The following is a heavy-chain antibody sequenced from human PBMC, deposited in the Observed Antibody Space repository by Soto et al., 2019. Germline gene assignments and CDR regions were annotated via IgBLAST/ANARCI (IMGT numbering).Heavy chain of an antibody. Sequence: QVQVQESGPGLVKPSETLSLTCTVSGDSINSNFWSWIRQPPGKGLEWIGCVYDSGRTNYNPSLKRRVTISLDTSRNQFSLKLSSVTATDTAVYYCARVDGLWFGVQYGFDIWGQGTMVSVSS. V-gene: IGHV4-59*08. J-gene: IGHJ3*02. D-gene: IGHD3-10*01. CDR3: ARVDGLWFGVQYGFDI. CDR2: VYDSGRT. CDR1: GDSINSNF.